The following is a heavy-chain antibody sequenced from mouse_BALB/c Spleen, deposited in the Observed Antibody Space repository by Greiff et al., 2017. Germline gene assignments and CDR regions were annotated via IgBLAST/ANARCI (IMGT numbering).Heavy chain of an antibody. CDR1: GYTFSSYW. Sequence: QVQLQQSGAELMKPGASVKISCKATGYTFSSYWIEWVKQRPGHGLEWIGEILPGSGSTNYNEKFKGKATFTADTSSNTAYMQLSSPTSEDSAVYYCAHYYGYVGYFDYWGQGTTLTVSS. CDR2: ILPGSGST. J-gene: IGHJ2*01. V-gene: IGHV1-9*01. D-gene: IGHD1-2*01. CDR3: AHYYGYVGYFDY.